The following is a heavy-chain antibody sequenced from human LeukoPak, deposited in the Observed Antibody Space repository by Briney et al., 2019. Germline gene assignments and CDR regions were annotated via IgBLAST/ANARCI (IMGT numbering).Heavy chain of an antibody. D-gene: IGHD5-18*01. J-gene: IGHJ4*02. CDR3: ARGYSYGSHFDY. Sequence: GVSLRLSCAASGFTFSSYAMSWVRQAPGEGLEWVSAISGSGGSTYYADSVKGRFTISRDNSNNTLYLQMNSLRAEDTAVYYCARGYSYGSHFDYWGQGTLVTASA. CDR2: ISGSGGST. CDR1: GFTFSSYA. V-gene: IGHV3-23*01.